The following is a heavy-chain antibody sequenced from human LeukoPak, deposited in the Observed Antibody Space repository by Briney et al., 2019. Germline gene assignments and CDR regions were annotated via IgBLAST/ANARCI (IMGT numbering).Heavy chain of an antibody. D-gene: IGHD3-22*01. Sequence: PGGSLRLSCAASGFTFNSFAMSWVRQAPGKGLEWVANIREDGSKKNYVDSVKGRFTIFRDNAKNSLYLQMNSLRAEDTAVYYCATPLDYYDSSGYHQGGDWGQGTLVPVSS. CDR1: GFTFNSFA. CDR3: ATPLDYYDSSGYHQGGD. V-gene: IGHV3-7*03. J-gene: IGHJ4*02. CDR2: IREDGSKK.